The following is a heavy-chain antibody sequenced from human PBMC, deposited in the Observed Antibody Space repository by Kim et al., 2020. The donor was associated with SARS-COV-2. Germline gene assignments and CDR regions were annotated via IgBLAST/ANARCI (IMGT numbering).Heavy chain of an antibody. D-gene: IGHD3-9*01. J-gene: IGHJ4*02. V-gene: IGHV4-39*01. CDR2: IYYSGST. CDR1: GGSISSSSYY. Sequence: SETLSLTCTVSGGSISSSSYYWGWIRQPPGKGLEWIGSIYYSGSTYYNPSLKSRVTISVDTSKNQFSLKLSSVTAADTAVYYCAADVLRYFDWPEGNYWGQGTLVTVSS. CDR3: AADVLRYFDWPEGNY.